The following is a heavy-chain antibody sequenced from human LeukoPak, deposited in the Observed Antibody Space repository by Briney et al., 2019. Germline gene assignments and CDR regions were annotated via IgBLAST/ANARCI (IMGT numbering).Heavy chain of an antibody. CDR3: TKDDDSTSYYFDY. Sequence: PGGSLRLSCAASGFTFSSYWMYWVRQAPGKGVVWVSRINSDGRTTNYADSVKGGFTISRDNAKNTLYLQMNSLRTEDTAVYYCTKDDDSTSYYFDYWGQGTLVTVSS. CDR2: INSDGRTT. D-gene: IGHD2-2*01. J-gene: IGHJ4*02. V-gene: IGHV3-74*01. CDR1: GFTFSSYW.